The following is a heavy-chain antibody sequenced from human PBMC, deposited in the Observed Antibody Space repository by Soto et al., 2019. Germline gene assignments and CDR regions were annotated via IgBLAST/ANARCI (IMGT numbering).Heavy chain of an antibody. V-gene: IGHV1-3*01. Sequence: GASVKVSCKASGYTFTSYAMHWVRQAPGQRLEWMGWINAGNGNTKYSQKFQGRVTITRDTSASTAYMELSSLRSEDTAVYYCARTSVGYCISTSCYPYYYYGMDVWGQGTTVTVSS. J-gene: IGHJ6*02. CDR3: ARTSVGYCISTSCYPYYYYGMDV. CDR1: GYTFTSYA. D-gene: IGHD2-2*01. CDR2: INAGNGNT.